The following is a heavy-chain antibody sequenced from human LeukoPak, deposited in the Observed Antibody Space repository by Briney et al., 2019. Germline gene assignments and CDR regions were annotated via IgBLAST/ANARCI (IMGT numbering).Heavy chain of an antibody. CDR2: ISSSGSTI. J-gene: IGHJ6*02. D-gene: IGHD3-9*01. CDR3: ARDPSPTYYDILTGYHRYYYYGIDV. Sequence: TGGSLRLSCAASGFTFSDYYMSWIRQAPGKGLEWVSYISSSGSTIYYADSVKGRFTISRDNAKNSLYLQMNSLRAEDTAVYYCARDPSPTYYDILTGYHRYYYYGIDVWGQGTTVTVSS. V-gene: IGHV3-11*01. CDR1: GFTFSDYY.